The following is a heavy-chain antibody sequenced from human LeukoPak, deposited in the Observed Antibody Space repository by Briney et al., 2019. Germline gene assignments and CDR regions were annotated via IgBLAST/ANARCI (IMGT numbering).Heavy chain of an antibody. Sequence: SETLSLTCTVSGGSISSSSYYWGWIRQPQGRDLEWIGYVDHTGRTKFNPSLNGRVSISRDTSKNLFSLRLRSVTAADTAVYFCARGRVSSSTWYSTYYYFFYMDFWGKGTTVTVSS. J-gene: IGHJ6*03. D-gene: IGHD4-11*01. CDR3: ARGRVSSSTWYSTYYYFFYMDF. CDR2: VDHTGRT. V-gene: IGHV4-61*03. CDR1: GGSISSSSYY.